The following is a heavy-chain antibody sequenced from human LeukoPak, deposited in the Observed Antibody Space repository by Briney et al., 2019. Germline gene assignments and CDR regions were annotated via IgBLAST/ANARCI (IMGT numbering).Heavy chain of an antibody. CDR2: IFYIGGT. V-gene: IGHV4-4*02. CDR3: AREVAAGSHRGFDY. D-gene: IGHD6-19*01. CDR1: GGSISTNNW. J-gene: IGHJ4*02. Sequence: PSETLSLTCAVSGGSISTNNWWHWVRQSPGKGLEWMGEIFYIGGTNYNPSLKSRVTMSVDTSKNQFSLNVKSVTAADTAMYHCAREVAAGSHRGFDYWGQGILVTVSS.